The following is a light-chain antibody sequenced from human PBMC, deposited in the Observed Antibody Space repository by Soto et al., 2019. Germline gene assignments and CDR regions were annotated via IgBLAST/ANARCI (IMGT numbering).Light chain of an antibody. CDR3: SSYTSSSTYV. V-gene: IGLV2-14*01. CDR2: EVS. J-gene: IGLJ1*01. CDR1: SSDVGGYNY. Sequence: QSALTQPASVCVSPGQSITISCTGTSSDVGGYNYVSWYQQHPGKAPKLMIYEVSNRPSGVSNRFSGSKSGNTASLTISGLQAEDEADYYCSSYTSSSTYVFGTGTKV.